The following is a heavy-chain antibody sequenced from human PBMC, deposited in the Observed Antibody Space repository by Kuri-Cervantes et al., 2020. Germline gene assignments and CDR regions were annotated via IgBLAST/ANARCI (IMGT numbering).Heavy chain of an antibody. CDR3: AADLAVRGVSSLDY. D-gene: IGHD3-10*01. V-gene: IGHV1-58*02. Sequence: SVKVSCKASGYTFTSFGISWVRQAPGQGLEWIGWIVVGSGNTNYAQKFQERVTITRDMSTSTAYMELSSLRSEDTAVYYCAADLAVRGVSSLDYWGQGTLVTVSS. J-gene: IGHJ4*02. CDR2: IVVGSGNT. CDR1: GYTFTSFG.